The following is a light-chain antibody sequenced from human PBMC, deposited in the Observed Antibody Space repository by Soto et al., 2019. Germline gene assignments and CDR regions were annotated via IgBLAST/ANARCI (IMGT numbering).Light chain of an antibody. CDR1: QNISNSISDY. Sequence: DIQMTQSPSSLSASVGDRVTITCRASQNISNSISDYLHWYQQRPGKAPNLLIYAASTLQSGVPSRFSGSGSGAHFTLTISGLRPEDFATYHCQQGYSSPWTFGQGTKVEVK. CDR3: QQGYSSPWT. J-gene: IGKJ1*01. V-gene: IGKV1-39*01. CDR2: AAS.